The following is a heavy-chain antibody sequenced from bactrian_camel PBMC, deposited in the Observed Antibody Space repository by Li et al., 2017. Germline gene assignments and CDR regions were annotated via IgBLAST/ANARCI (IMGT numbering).Heavy chain of an antibody. J-gene: IGHJ4*01. V-gene: IGHV3S26*01. CDR2: IDKWDDT. CDR3: VAAQWVGHKGHT. Sequence: HVQLVESGGGSVQAPGSLRLSCMHSGFTDSDDYMAWFRQAPGKEREGVAAIDKWDDTTYADAVKGRFTISKDNTKHTLYLQMNSLKPEDTAMYYCVAAQWVGHKGHTGARGPRSPSP. D-gene: IGHD5*01. CDR1: GFTDSDDY.